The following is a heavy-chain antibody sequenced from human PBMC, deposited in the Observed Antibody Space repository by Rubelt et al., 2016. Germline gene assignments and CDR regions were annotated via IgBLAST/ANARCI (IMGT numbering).Heavy chain of an antibody. Sequence: EVQLLEFGGGLVQPGGSLRLSCATSGLSFGSYAMTWVRQAPGKGLEWVSAVSADGGGTYYADSVKGRFTISRDNSKNTLSLQMNSLRAEDTAVYYCAKGRGILSPDYWGQGTLVTVSS. CDR2: VSADGGGT. J-gene: IGHJ4*02. CDR3: AKGRGILSPDY. V-gene: IGHV3-23*01. D-gene: IGHD3-10*01. CDR1: GLSFGSYA.